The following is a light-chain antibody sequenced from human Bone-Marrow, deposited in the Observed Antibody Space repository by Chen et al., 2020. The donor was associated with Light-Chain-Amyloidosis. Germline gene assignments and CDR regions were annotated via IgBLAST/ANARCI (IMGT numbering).Light chain of an antibody. CDR2: GSS. CDR1: QSISSNY. V-gene: IGKV3-20*01. CDR3: QQYGTSPLT. Sequence: DIVLTQSPGTLSLSPGEGANLSCRASQSISSNYLTWYQQKFGQAPRLLIYGSSSRATGIPDRFTGSGYGTDFTLTINRLEPEDFAMYDCQQYGTSPLTFGGGTKVEIK. J-gene: IGKJ4*01.